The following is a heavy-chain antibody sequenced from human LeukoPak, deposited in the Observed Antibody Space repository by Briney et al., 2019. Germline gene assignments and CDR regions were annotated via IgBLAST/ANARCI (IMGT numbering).Heavy chain of an antibody. Sequence: TGGSLRLSCAASGLTFGTYAMAWFRQAPGKGLGWVSTVTTSGGSTYSADSVKGRFTISRDNSKNTLYLQMNSLRAEDTAVYYCAKALSGTLAGNFDYWGQGTLVTVSS. CDR1: GLTFGTYA. J-gene: IGHJ4*02. CDR2: VTTSGGST. V-gene: IGHV3-23*01. CDR3: AKALSGTLAGNFDY. D-gene: IGHD1-1*01.